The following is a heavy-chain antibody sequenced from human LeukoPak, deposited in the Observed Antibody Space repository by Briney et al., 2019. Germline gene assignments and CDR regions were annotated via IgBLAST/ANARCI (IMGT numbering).Heavy chain of an antibody. CDR1: GFTFSSYW. J-gene: IGHJ5*02. CDR2: IKQDGSEK. D-gene: IGHD5-24*01. V-gene: IGHV3-7*01. Sequence: GGSLRLSCAASGFTFSSYWMSWVRQAPGKGLEWVANIKQDGSEKYYVDSVKGRFTISRDNAKNSLYLQMNSLRAEDTAVYYCARDQTGLRWLQLNWFDPWGQGILVTVSS. CDR3: ARDQTGLRWLQLNWFDP.